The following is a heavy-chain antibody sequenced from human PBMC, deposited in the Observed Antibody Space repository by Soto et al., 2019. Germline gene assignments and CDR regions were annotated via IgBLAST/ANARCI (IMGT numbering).Heavy chain of an antibody. D-gene: IGHD6-19*01. Sequence: SETLSLTCTVSGASISRYYWSWIRQPPGKGLEWIGYIYHSGSTYYNPSLKSRVTISVDRSKNQFSLKLSSVTAADTAVYYCARAGGLGAVAVDYWGQGTLVTVSS. V-gene: IGHV4-30-2*01. CDR1: GASISRYY. CDR3: ARAGGLGAVAVDY. CDR2: IYHSGST. J-gene: IGHJ4*02.